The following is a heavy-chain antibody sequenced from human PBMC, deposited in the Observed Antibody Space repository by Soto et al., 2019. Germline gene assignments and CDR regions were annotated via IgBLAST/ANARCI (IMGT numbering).Heavy chain of an antibody. D-gene: IGHD1-1*01. CDR3: ARQLEPLYYYYYYGMDV. Sequence: PGGSLRLSCAASGFTFSSYGMHWVRQAPGKGLEWVAVIWYDGSNKYYADSVKGRFTISRDNSKNTLYLQMNSLRAEDTAVYYCARQLEPLYYYYYYGMDVWGQGTTVTVSS. CDR2: IWYDGSNK. CDR1: GFTFSSYG. V-gene: IGHV3-33*01. J-gene: IGHJ6*02.